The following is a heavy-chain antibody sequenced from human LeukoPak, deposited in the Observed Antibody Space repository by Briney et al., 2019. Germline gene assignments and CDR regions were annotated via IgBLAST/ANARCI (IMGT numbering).Heavy chain of an antibody. J-gene: IGHJ4*02. CDR1: GYTFTSYG. CDR3: ARDISPYYDSSGYYYDY. CDR2: ISAYNGNT. V-gene: IGHV1-18*01. Sequence: ASVKVSCKASGYTFTSYGISWVRQAPGQGLEWMGWISAYNGNTNYAQKLQGRVTMTTDTSTSTAYTELRSLRPDDTAVYYCARDISPYYDSSGYYYDYWGQGTLVTVSS. D-gene: IGHD3-22*01.